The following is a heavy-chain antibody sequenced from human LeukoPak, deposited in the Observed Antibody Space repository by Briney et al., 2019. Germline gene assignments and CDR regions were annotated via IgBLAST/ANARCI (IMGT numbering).Heavy chain of an antibody. V-gene: IGHV5-51*01. D-gene: IGHD4-23*01. Sequence: GESLKISCKGPGYSFTCYWIGWVRPMPGRGLEGMGIIYPGDSDNRYTPAFQGHVNIAADKALRTDYLQWSSLQASDTAMYYCARRDHGGKHFDYWRQGTLVSVSS. CDR2: IYPGDSDN. CDR3: ARRDHGGKHFDY. J-gene: IGHJ4*02. CDR1: GYSFTCYW.